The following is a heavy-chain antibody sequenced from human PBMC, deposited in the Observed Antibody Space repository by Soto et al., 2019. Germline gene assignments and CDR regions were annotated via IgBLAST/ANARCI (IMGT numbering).Heavy chain of an antibody. CDR2: LIPIFGTT. V-gene: IGHV1-69*01. D-gene: IGHD1-1*01. CDR1: GGTFSSYP. Sequence: QVQLVQSGAEVKKPGSSVKVSCKASGGTFSSYPISWVRQAPGQGLEWMGGLIPIFGTTNYAQRFQGRVTITADESTSTAYMELSSLRSEDTAVYFCARPRTSATTKGYDYWGQGTLVTVSS. CDR3: ARPRTSATTKGYDY. J-gene: IGHJ4*02.